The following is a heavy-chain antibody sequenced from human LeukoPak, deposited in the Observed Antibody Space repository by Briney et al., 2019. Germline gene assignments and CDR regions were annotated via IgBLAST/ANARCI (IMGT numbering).Heavy chain of an antibody. V-gene: IGHV4-59*11. D-gene: IGHD5-18*01. J-gene: IGHJ4*02. CDR3: TTIKRGNIFGYFDF. CDR2: VFDSGRT. Sequence: SETLSLTCTVSGGSMTTHHWNRIRQTPGKGLEWIGYVFDSGRTKENPSLKSRVTLSADTSKNQLSLRLSSVTAADTAVYYCTTIKRGNIFGYFDFWGQGILVTVSS. CDR1: GGSMTTHH.